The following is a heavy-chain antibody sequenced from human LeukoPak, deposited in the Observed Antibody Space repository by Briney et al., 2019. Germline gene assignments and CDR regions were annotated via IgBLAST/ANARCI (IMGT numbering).Heavy chain of an antibody. CDR2: IYYSGST. CDR3: ARPVGGGEAFDI. J-gene: IGHJ3*02. CDR1: GGSISSSCYY. D-gene: IGHD1-26*01. V-gene: IGHV4-39*01. Sequence: PSETLSLTCTVSGGSISSSCYYWGWIRQPPGKGLEWIGSIYYSGSTYYNPSLKSRVTISVDTSKNQFSLKLSSVTAADTAVYYCARPVGGGEAFDIWGQGTMVTVSS.